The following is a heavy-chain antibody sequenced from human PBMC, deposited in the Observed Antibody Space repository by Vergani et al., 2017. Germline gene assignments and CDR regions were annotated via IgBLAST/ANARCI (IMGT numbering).Heavy chain of an antibody. D-gene: IGHD3-22*01. CDR1: GFTFSSYS. CDR3: ARDLPSGYYDSSGYLDAFDI. CDR2: ISSSSSTI. V-gene: IGHV3-48*02. Sequence: EVQLVESGGGLVQPGGSLRLSCAASGFTFSSYSMNWVRQAPGKGLEWVSYISSSSSTIYYADSVKGRFTISRDNAKNSLYLQMNSLRDEDTAVYYCARDLPSGYYDSSGYLDAFDIWSQGTMVTVSS. J-gene: IGHJ3*02.